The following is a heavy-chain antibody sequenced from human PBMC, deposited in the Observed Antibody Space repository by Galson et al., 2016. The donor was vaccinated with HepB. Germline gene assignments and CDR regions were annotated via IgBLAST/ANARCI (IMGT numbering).Heavy chain of an antibody. CDR2: ISFHGVDQ. V-gene: IGHV3-30*03. CDR3: ATDSSKAYYDDEYFHN. D-gene: IGHD3-22*01. Sequence: SLRLSCAASGFTFSNYGMHWLRLAPGKGLEWVTTISFHGVDQFYADSVRGRFTISRDDSRNTVYLQMNNLRVEDTAVYYCATDSSKAYYDDEYFHNWGQGTRVTVSS. J-gene: IGHJ1*01. CDR1: GFTFSNYG.